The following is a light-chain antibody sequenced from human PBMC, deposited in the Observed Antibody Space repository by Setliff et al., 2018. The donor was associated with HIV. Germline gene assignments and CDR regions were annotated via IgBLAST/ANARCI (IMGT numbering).Light chain of an antibody. J-gene: IGLJ1*01. CDR2: EVD. V-gene: IGLV2-14*03. Sequence: QSALTQPASVSGSPGQSITISCTGSRSDVGNTLSVSWYQQNVGEVPKLLIYEVDRRPSGISHRFSGSKSANTASLTISGLQVEDEADYYCNSYRSRSTYVFGTGTKVTVL. CDR3: NSYRSRSTYV. CDR1: RSDVGNTLS.